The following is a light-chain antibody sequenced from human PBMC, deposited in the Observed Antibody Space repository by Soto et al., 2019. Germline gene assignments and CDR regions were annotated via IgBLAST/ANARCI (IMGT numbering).Light chain of an antibody. Sequence: QSALTQPRSVSGSPGQSVTISCTGTSSDVGGYNYVSCYQHHPGKAPKLMIYDVSKRPSGVPDRFSGYKSVNTASLTISGLQAEDEADYYCCSHAGSYTYVFGSGTQLTVL. V-gene: IGLV2-11*01. CDR2: DVS. CDR3: CSHAGSYTYV. CDR1: SSDVGGYNY. J-gene: IGLJ1*01.